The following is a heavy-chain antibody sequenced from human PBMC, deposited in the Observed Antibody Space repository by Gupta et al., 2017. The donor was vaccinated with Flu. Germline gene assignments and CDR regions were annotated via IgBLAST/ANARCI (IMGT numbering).Heavy chain of an antibody. V-gene: IGHV3-30*18. CDR2: ISYDGSNK. CDR3: AKVVVAATRNQLYYYYGMVV. CDR1: GFPFSSYG. D-gene: IGHD2-15*01. Sequence: QVQLVESGGGVVQPGRSLRLSCAASGFPFSSYGMHWVRQAPGKGLEWVAVISYDGSNKYYADSVKGRFTITRDNSKNTLYLQMNSLRAEDTAVYYCAKVVVAATRNQLYYYYGMVVWGQGTTVTVSS. J-gene: IGHJ6*02.